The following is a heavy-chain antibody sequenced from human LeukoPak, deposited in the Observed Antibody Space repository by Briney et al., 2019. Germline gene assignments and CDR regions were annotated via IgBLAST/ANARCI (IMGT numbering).Heavy chain of an antibody. Sequence: GGSLRLSCAASGFTFSSYAMHWVRQAPGKGLEWVAVISYDGSNKYYADSVKGRFTISRDNSKNTLYLQMNSLRAEDTAVYYCAREAPHYCSGSYYSYFDYWGQGTLVTVSS. D-gene: IGHD3-10*01. V-gene: IGHV3-30-3*01. CDR2: ISYDGSNK. CDR1: GFTFSSYA. CDR3: AREAPHYCSGSYYSYFDY. J-gene: IGHJ4*02.